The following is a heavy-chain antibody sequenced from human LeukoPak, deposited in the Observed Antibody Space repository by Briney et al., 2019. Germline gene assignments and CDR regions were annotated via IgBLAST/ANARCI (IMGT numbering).Heavy chain of an antibody. J-gene: IGHJ5*02. V-gene: IGHV4-61*05. CDR1: DGSISSSSFY. CDR3: ARSITMVRGATRAVWFDP. Sequence: SETLSLTCTVSDGSISSSSFYWGWVRQPPGKGLEWIGYIYYSGSTNYNPSLKSRVTISVDTSKNQFSLKLSSVTAADTAVYYCARSITMVRGATRAVWFDPWGQGTLVTVSS. CDR2: IYYSGST. D-gene: IGHD3-10*01.